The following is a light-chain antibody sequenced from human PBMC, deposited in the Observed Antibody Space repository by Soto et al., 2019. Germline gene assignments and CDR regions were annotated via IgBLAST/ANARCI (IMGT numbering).Light chain of an antibody. CDR2: GTS. V-gene: IGKV3-20*01. Sequence: EIVLTQSPVTLSLSAGERATLSCRASQSVGSSYLAWYQQKPGQAPRLLIYGTSSRATGIPDRFSGSGSGTDFTLTISRLEPEDFAVYYCQQYGDSPWTFGQGTKVDIK. CDR1: QSVGSSY. CDR3: QQYGDSPWT. J-gene: IGKJ1*01.